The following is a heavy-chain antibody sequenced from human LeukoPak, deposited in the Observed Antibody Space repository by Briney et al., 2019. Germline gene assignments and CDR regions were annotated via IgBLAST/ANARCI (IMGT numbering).Heavy chain of an antibody. J-gene: IGHJ3*02. V-gene: IGHV3-43*01. CDR2: ISWDGGST. D-gene: IGHD3-22*01. CDR1: GFTFDDYT. Sequence: GGSLRLSCAASGFTFDDYTMHWVRQAPGKGLEWVSLISWDGGSTYYADSVKGRFTISRDNSKNTLYLQMNSLRAEDTAVYYCAKDAYYYDSSGLGLSFDIWGQGTMVTVSS. CDR3: AKDAYYYDSSGLGLSFDI.